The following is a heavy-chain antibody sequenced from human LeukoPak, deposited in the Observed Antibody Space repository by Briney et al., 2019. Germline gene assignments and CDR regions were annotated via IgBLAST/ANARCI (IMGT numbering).Heavy chain of an antibody. Sequence: SETLSLTCTVSGGSISSYYWTWIRQPPGKGLEWIGYIYYSGSTNYNPSLESRVTISVDTSKNQFSLKLSSVTAADTAVYYCARVRQRYDFWGYYMDVWGKGTTVTVSS. V-gene: IGHV4-59*01. J-gene: IGHJ6*03. CDR1: GGSISSYY. CDR3: ARVRQRYDFWGYYMDV. CDR2: IYYSGST. D-gene: IGHD3-3*01.